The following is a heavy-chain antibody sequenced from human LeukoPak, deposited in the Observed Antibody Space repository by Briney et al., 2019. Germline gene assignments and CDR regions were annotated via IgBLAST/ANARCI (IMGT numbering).Heavy chain of an antibody. V-gene: IGHV1-24*01. CDR3: ATGEGAYCGGDCYSDAFDI. Sequence: ASVKVSCKVSGYTLTELSMHWVRHAPGKGLEWMGGFDPEDSETISAQKFQGRVTMTEDTSTDTVSMALSSLRSEDTAVYCCATGEGAYCGGDCYSDAFDIWGQGTMVTVSS. CDR1: GYTLTELS. D-gene: IGHD2-21*02. J-gene: IGHJ3*02. CDR2: FDPEDSET.